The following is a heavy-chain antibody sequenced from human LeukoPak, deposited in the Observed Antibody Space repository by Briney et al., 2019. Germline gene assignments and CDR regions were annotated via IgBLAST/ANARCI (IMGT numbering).Heavy chain of an antibody. V-gene: IGHV3-53*01. D-gene: IGHD6-13*01. J-gene: IGHJ4*02. CDR1: GFTVSSNY. CDR2: IYSGGST. Sequence: PGGSLRLSCAASGFTVSSNYMSWVRQAPGKGLEWVSVIYSGGSTYYADSVKGRFTISRDNSKNTLYLQMNSLRAEDTAVYYCARMVGGIAAGIFDYWGQGTLVTVSS. CDR3: ARMVGGIAAGIFDY.